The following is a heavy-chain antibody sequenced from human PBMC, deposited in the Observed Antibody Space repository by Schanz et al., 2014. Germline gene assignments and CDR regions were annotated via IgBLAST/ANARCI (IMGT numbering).Heavy chain of an antibody. CDR3: AKEVGATLFHWFDP. J-gene: IGHJ5*02. Sequence: EVQLLESGGGLVQPGGSLRLSCAASGFTFSSYGMSWVRQAPGKGLEWVSAISGSGGSTYYADSVKGRFTISRDNSKTTLYLQLNSLRAEDTAVYYCAKEVGATLFHWFDPWGQGTLVTVSS. D-gene: IGHD1-26*01. CDR1: GFTFSSYG. CDR2: ISGSGGST. V-gene: IGHV3-23*01.